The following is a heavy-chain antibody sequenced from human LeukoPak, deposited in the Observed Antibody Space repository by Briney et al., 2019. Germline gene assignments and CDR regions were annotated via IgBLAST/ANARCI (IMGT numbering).Heavy chain of an antibody. CDR3: ARDMNMVRGVKGGWYYSDY. CDR2: ISSSGTTI. V-gene: IGHV3-11*01. CDR1: GFTLSDYY. J-gene: IGHJ4*02. D-gene: IGHD3-10*01. Sequence: GGSLRLSCAASGFTLSDYYMSWIRQAPGKGLEWVSYISSSGTTIYYADSVKGRFTISRDNAKNSLYLQMNSLRAEDTAVYYCARDMNMVRGVKGGWYYSDYWGQGTLVTVSS.